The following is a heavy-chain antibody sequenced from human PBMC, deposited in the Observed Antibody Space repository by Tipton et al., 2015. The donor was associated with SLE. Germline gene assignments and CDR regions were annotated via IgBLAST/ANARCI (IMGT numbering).Heavy chain of an antibody. V-gene: IGHV4-4*07. Sequence: GLVKPSETLSLTCTVSGGSISSYYWSWIRQPAGRGLEWIGGMYISGGTNYNPSLRSRVTISVDTSKNQFSLKLSSVTAADTAVYYCARGRIAVAGNHFDYWGQGTLVTVSS. J-gene: IGHJ4*02. D-gene: IGHD6-19*01. CDR2: MYISGGT. CDR3: ARGRIAVAGNHFDY. CDR1: GGSISSYY.